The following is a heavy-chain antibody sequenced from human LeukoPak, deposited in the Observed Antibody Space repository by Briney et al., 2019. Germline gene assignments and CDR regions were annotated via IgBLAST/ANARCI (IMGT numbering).Heavy chain of an antibody. Sequence: GGSLRLSCAASGFTFSSYAMSWVRQAPGKGLEWVSAISGSGGSTYYADSVKGRFTISRDNSKNTLYLQMNSLSAEDTAVYYCAKEREATVTSFAIDYWGQGTLVTVSS. J-gene: IGHJ4*02. D-gene: IGHD4-17*01. V-gene: IGHV3-23*01. CDR2: ISGSGGST. CDR1: GFTFSSYA. CDR3: AKEREATVTSFAIDY.